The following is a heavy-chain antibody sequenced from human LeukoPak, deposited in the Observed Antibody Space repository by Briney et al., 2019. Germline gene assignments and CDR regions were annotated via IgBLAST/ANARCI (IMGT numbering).Heavy chain of an antibody. V-gene: IGHV1-46*01. Sequence: ASVKVSCKASGYTFTSYYMHWVRQAPGQGLEWMGIINPSGGSTSYALKFQGRVTMTRDTSTSTVYMELSSLRSEDTAVYYCARHYDSSGYYHDAFDIWGQGTMVTVSS. CDR2: INPSGGST. CDR1: GYTFTSYY. CDR3: ARHYDSSGYYHDAFDI. D-gene: IGHD3-22*01. J-gene: IGHJ3*02.